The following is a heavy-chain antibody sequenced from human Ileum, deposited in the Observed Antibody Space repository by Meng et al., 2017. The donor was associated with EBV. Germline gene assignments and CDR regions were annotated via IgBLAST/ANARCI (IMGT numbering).Heavy chain of an antibody. CDR3: ARNVPGTSAYYD. Sequence: QGHLQESGPVLVKPSDTLSLPCAVSGYSISSTNWWGWIRQPPGKGLEWIGYIYYSGSTSYNPSLKSRVTMSVDTSKNQFPLNLNSVTAVDTAVYYCARNVPGTSAYYDWGQGTLVTVSS. CDR2: IYYSGST. CDR1: GYSISSTNW. D-gene: IGHD3-22*01. V-gene: IGHV4-28*01. J-gene: IGHJ4*02.